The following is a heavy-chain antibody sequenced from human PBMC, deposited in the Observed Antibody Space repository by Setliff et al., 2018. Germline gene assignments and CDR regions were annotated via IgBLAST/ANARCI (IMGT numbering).Heavy chain of an antibody. V-gene: IGHV3-21*01. D-gene: IGHD1-7*01. CDR2: ISDSSFHI. J-gene: IGHJ4*02. CDR1: GFIFSSYS. Sequence: LSLSCAASGFIFSSYSMHWVRQAPGKGLEWVSSISDSSFHINYADSVKGRFVISRDNAKNTLYLQMNSLRAEDTAVFYCVAVRWNYPTVWGQGTLVTVSS. CDR3: VAVRWNYPTV.